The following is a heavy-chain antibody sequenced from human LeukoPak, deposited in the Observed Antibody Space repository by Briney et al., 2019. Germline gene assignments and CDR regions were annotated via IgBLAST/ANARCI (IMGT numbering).Heavy chain of an antibody. CDR3: ARDRIVATMDGMDV. D-gene: IGHD5-12*01. CDR1: GGTFSSYA. J-gene: IGHJ6*02. Sequence: GSSVKVSCKASGGTFSSYAISWVRQAPGQGLEWMGRIIPILGIANYAQKFPGRVTITADKSTSTAYMELSSLRSEDTAVYYCARDRIVATMDGMDVWGQGTTVTVSS. CDR2: IIPILGIA. V-gene: IGHV1-69*04.